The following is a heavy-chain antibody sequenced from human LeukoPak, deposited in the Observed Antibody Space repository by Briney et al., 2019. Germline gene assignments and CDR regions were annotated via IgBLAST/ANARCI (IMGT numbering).Heavy chain of an antibody. D-gene: IGHD3-22*01. CDR3: AGDGLGGGYYDSSGYYYGGFAY. CDR1: GYTFTGYY. Sequence: ASVKVSCKASGYTFTGYYMHWVRQAPGQGLEWMGWINPNSGGTNYAQKFQGRVTMTRDTSISTAYMELTRLRSDDTAVYYCAGDGLGGGYYDSSGYYYGGFAYWGQGTLVTVSS. J-gene: IGHJ4*02. V-gene: IGHV1-2*02. CDR2: INPNSGGT.